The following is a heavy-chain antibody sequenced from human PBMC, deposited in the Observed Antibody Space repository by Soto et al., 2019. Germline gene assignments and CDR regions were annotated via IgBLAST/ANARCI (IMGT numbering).Heavy chain of an antibody. V-gene: IGHV3-30-3*01. CDR3: ARDKDIVVVPAFYYYYGMDV. Sequence: GGSLRLSCAASGFTFSSYAMHWDRQAPGKGLEWVAVISYDGSNKYYADSVKGRFTISRDNSKNTLYLQMNSLRAEDTAVYYCARDKDIVVVPAFYYYYGMDVWGQGTTVTVSS. D-gene: IGHD2-2*01. CDR2: ISYDGSNK. J-gene: IGHJ6*02. CDR1: GFTFSSYA.